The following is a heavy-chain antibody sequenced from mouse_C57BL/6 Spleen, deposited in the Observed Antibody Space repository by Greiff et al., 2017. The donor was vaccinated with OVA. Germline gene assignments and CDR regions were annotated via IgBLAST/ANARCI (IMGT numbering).Heavy chain of an antibody. J-gene: IGHJ1*03. V-gene: IGHV5-17*01. D-gene: IGHD2-3*01. Sequence: EVQLVESGGGLVKPGGSLKLSCAASGFTFSDYGMHWVRQAPEKGLEWVAYISSGSSTIYYADTVKGRFTISRDNAKNTLFLQMTSLRSEDTAMYYCARIRDDGYYEYCDVWGTGTTVTVSS. CDR3: ARIRDDGYYEYCDV. CDR2: ISSGSSTI. CDR1: GFTFSDYG.